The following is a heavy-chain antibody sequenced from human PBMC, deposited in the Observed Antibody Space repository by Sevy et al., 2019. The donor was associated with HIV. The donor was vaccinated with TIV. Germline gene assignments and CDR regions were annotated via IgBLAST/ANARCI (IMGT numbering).Heavy chain of an antibody. D-gene: IGHD1-26*01. J-gene: IGHJ6*02. Sequence: ASVKVSCKVSGYTLTELSMHWVRQAPGKGLEWMGGFDPEDGETIYAQKFQGRVTMTEDTSTDTAYMELSSLGSEDTAVYYCATAASARASGSYGGGMDVWGQGTTVTVSS. CDR3: ATAASARASGSYGGGMDV. CDR1: GYTLTELS. CDR2: FDPEDGET. V-gene: IGHV1-24*01.